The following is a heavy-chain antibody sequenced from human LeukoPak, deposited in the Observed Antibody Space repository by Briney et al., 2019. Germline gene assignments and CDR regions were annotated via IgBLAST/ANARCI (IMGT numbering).Heavy chain of an antibody. D-gene: IGHD3-22*01. CDR3: ATANYDSSGFPWYFDY. CDR2: FDPEDGET. J-gene: IGHJ4*02. CDR1: GYTLTELS. V-gene: IGHV1-24*01. Sequence: ASVKVSCKVSGYTLTELSMHWVRQAPAKGLEWMGGFDPEDGETIYAQKFQGRVTMTEDTSTDTAYMELSSLKSEDTAVYYCATANYDSSGFPWYFDYWGQGTLVTVSS.